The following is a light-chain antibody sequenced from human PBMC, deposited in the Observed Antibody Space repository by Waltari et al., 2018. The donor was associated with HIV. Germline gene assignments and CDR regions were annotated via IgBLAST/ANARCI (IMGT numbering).Light chain of an antibody. Sequence: QSVLTPPPSVSGAPGQKVTISCTGSTSNIGADYDVHWYQQLQGRAPKVLIYGNNKRPSGIPDRFSGSKSGTSASLAITGLQSDDEADYYCHSYDSGLGALFGGVTKVTVL. V-gene: IGLV1-40*01. CDR2: GNN. CDR1: TSNIGADYD. CDR3: HSYDSGLGAL. J-gene: IGLJ3*02.